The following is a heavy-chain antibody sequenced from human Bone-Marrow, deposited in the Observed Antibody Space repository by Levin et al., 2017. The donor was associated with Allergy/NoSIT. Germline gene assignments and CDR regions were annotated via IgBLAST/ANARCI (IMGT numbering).Heavy chain of an antibody. CDR2: IGYSSATM. J-gene: IGHJ6*02. V-gene: IGHV3-48*01. D-gene: IGHD3-10*01. Sequence: PGESLKISCATSGFTFNSSSMTWVRQAPGKGLDWVSYIGYSSATMYYADSVRGRFTISRDNAKNLLYLQMNSLRVEDTAVYYCAKGGRGHGFMDVWGQGTTVTDSS. CDR3: AKGGRGHGFMDV. CDR1: GFTFNSSS.